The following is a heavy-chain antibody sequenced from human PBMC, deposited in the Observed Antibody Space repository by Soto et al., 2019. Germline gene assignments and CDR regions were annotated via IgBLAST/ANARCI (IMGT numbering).Heavy chain of an antibody. CDR2: ISSSSSTI. CDR3: AREWAKDYLDP. J-gene: IGHJ5*02. D-gene: IGHD4-17*01. CDR1: GFTFSSYS. V-gene: IGHV3-48*01. Sequence: EVQLVESGGGLVQPGGSLRLSCAASGFTFSSYSMNWVRQAPGKGLKWVSYISSSSSTIYYADSVKGQFTISRDNAKNSLYQQMNSLRAEDTAVYYCAREWAKDYLDPWGQGTMVTVSS.